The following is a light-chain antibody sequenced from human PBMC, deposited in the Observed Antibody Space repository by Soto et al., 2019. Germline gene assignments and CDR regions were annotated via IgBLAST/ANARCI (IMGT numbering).Light chain of an antibody. J-gene: IGKJ4*02. CDR2: ATS. V-gene: IGKV1-12*01. CDR1: QHINRW. Sequence: DIQMTQSPSSVSASVGDRVIITCRASQHINRWLAWYQQKPGKAPQLLTYATSTLHSGVPSRFSGSGSGTDFTLTVSSLQPEDFATYYCQQANSFPHTLGGGTRVEIK. CDR3: QQANSFPHT.